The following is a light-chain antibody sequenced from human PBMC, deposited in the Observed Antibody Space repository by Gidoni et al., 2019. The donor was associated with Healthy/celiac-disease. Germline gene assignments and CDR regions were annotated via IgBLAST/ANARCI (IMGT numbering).Light chain of an antibody. CDR2: AAS. CDR1: QGIRID. CDR3: LQDYNYPLT. Sequence: ALQITHSPSSLSASVGDRVTITCRASQGIRIDLGWYQQKPGKAPKLLIYAASSLQSGVPSRFSGSGSGTDFTLTISSLQPEDFATYYCLQDYNYPLTFGQGTKVEIK. J-gene: IGKJ1*01. V-gene: IGKV1-6*01.